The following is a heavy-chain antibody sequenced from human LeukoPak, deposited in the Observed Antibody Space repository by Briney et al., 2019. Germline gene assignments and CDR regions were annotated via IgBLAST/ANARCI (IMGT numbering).Heavy chain of an antibody. Sequence: GSLRLSCAVSGITLSNYGMSWVRQAPGQGLEWVSAISGSAGYTYYADSVKGRFSISRDNSKNTLYLQLNSLRAEDTAVYYCAKELLYSGSYYSFDYWGQGTLVTVSS. CDR1: GITLSNYG. CDR2: ISGSAGYT. V-gene: IGHV3-23*01. CDR3: AKELLYSGSYYSFDY. D-gene: IGHD1-26*01. J-gene: IGHJ4*02.